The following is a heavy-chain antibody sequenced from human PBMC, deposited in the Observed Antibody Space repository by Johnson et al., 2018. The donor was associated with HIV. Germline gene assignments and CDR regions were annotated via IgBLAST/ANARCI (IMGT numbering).Heavy chain of an antibody. CDR3: AREEGTDILTRGDAFDI. J-gene: IGHJ3*02. CDR1: GFTFDDYG. CDR2: ISWNSGSI. Sequence: EVQLVESGGGVVRPGGSLRLSCAASGFTFDDYGMSWVRQAPGKGLEWVSGISWNSGSIGYADSVKGRFAISRDNAKNSLYLQMNSLRAEDTALYYCAREEGTDILTRGDAFDIWGQGTMVTVSS. D-gene: IGHD3-9*01. V-gene: IGHV3-20*04.